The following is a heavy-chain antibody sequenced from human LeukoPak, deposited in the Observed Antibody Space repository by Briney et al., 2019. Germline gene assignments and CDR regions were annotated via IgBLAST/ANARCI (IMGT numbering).Heavy chain of an antibody. CDR2: ISYDGSNK. CDR3: ARDRGSGGYYLFDY. V-gene: IGHV3-30-3*01. J-gene: IGHJ4*02. CDR1: GCTFSSYA. D-gene: IGHD3-22*01. Sequence: PGGSLRLSCAASGCTFSSYAVHWVRQAPGKGLEWVAVISYDGSNKYYADSVKGLFTISRDNSKNTLYLQMNSLRAEDTAVYYCARDRGSGGYYLFDYWGQGTLVTVSS.